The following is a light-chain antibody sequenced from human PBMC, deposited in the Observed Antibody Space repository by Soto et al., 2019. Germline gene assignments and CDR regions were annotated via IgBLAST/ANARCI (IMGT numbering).Light chain of an antibody. CDR1: SSNIGAGHD. Sequence: QSVLTQAPSVSGAPGQRVTISCTGSSSNIGAGHDVHWYQQVPGTAPKLLIYGDNNRPSGVPDRFSASKSGNTASLTISGLQAEDEADYYCCSYALIITSTWVFGGGTKLTVL. V-gene: IGLV1-40*01. J-gene: IGLJ3*02. CDR3: CSYALIITSTWV. CDR2: GDN.